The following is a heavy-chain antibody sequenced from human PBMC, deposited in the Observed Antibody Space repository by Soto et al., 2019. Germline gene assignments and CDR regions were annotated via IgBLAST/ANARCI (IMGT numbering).Heavy chain of an antibody. CDR1: GFTVSKYA. Sequence: EVQLLQSGGGWVQPGGSLRLSCAASGFTVSKYAMAWVRQAPGKGLEWVSSISGSGDSKYYADSVQVRFTISRANTSNTLSVQLNSLRVEDTAIYYCAKDLTSMVRVVSPSHWCQGILVTVSS. D-gene: IGHD3-10*01. J-gene: IGHJ4*02. CDR3: AKDLTSMVRVVSPSH. V-gene: IGHV3-23*01. CDR2: ISGSGDSK.